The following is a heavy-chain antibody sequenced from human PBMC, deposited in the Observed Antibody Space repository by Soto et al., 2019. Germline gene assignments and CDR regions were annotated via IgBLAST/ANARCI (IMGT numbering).Heavy chain of an antibody. D-gene: IGHD5-18*01. V-gene: IGHV1-18*01. CDR2: ISAYNGNT. J-gene: IGHJ4*02. Sequence: QVPLVQSGAEVKKPGASVKVSCKASGYTFTSYGISWVRQAPGQGLEWMGWISAYNGNTNYAQKLQGRVTMTTDTTTSTAYTELRSLRSDDTAVYYCAKDLAQDTAMKYWGQGTLVTVSS. CDR3: AKDLAQDTAMKY. CDR1: GYTFTSYG.